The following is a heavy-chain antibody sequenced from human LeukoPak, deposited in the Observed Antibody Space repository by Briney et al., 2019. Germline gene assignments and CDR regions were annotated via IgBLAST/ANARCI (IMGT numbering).Heavy chain of an antibody. CDR2: IYHSGST. Sequence: SQTLSLTCAVSGGSISSGGYSWSWIRQPPGKGLEWIGYIYHSGSTYYNPSLKSRVTISVDRSKNQFSLKLSSVTAADTAVYYCASSSMVRGVNPFDYWGQGTPVTVSS. CDR3: ASSSMVRGVNPFDY. CDR1: GGSISSGGYS. J-gene: IGHJ4*02. V-gene: IGHV4-30-2*01. D-gene: IGHD3-10*01.